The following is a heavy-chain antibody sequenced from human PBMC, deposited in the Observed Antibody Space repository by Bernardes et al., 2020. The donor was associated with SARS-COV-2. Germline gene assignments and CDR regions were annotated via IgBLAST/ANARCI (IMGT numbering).Heavy chain of an antibody. V-gene: IGHV1-8*01. CDR2: MNPVSANT. D-gene: IGHD6-19*01. J-gene: IGHJ5*02. CDR3: ARGTIGMAGTRVFEWFVP. Sequence: SVNVSCKASGYTFTNYYINWVRQAAGRGLEWMGWMNPVSANTGYAQKFQGRITITRNTSISTAYMELSSLRSEEPDVYYCARGTIGMAGTRVFEWFVPWGQGTLVTVSS. CDR1: GYTFTNYY.